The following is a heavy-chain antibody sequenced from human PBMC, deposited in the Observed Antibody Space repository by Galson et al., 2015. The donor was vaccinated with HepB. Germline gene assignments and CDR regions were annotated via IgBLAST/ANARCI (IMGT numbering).Heavy chain of an antibody. Sequence: SLRLSCAASGFTASSNYMSWVRQAPGKGLEWVSVIYSGGSTYYADSVKGRFTISRDNSKNTLYLQMNSLRAEDTAVYYCARPRGSYSSSWYSPYYYGMDVWGQGTTVTVSS. V-gene: IGHV3-66*04. CDR2: IYSGGST. J-gene: IGHJ6*02. CDR1: GFTASSNY. D-gene: IGHD6-13*01. CDR3: ARPRGSYSSSWYSPYYYGMDV.